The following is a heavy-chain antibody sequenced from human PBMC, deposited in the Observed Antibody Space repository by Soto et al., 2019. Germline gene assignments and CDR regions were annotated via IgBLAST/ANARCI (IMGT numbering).Heavy chain of an antibody. J-gene: IGHJ5*02. CDR1: GFTFSSYG. CDR3: ARDRGVTTILWFDP. CDR2: IWYDGSNK. V-gene: IGHV3-33*01. D-gene: IGHD4-4*01. Sequence: QVQLVESGGGVVQPGRSLRLSCAASGFTFSSYGMHWVRQAPGKVLEWVAVIWYDGSNKYYADSVKGRFTISRDNSKNTLYLQMNSLRAEDTAVYYCARDRGVTTILWFDPWGQGTLVTVSS.